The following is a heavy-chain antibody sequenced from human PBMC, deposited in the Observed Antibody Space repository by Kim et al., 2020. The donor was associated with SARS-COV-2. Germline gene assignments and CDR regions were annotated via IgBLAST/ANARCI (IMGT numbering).Heavy chain of an antibody. J-gene: IGHJ6*03. CDR2: ISYDGSKK. V-gene: IGHV3-30-3*01. CDR1: GFTFSEYT. CDR3: ARNKYCFSTSCENYFYYYLDV. Sequence: GGSLRLSCAASGFTFSEYTMHWVRQAPGKGLEWVAVISYDGSKKDHADSVKGRLTISRDNSKNTLYLQMNSLRPEDTADYYCARNKYCFSTSCENYFYYYLDVWGKGTTVTVSS. D-gene: IGHD2-2*01.